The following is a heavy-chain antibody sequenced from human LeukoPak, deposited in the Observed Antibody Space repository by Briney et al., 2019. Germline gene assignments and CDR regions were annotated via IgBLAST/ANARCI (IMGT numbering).Heavy chain of an antibody. Sequence: PGGSLRLSCAASGLTFSSYAMSWVRQAPGKGLEWVSAISGSGGSTYYADSVKGRFTISRDNSKNTLYLQMNSLRAEDTAVYYCAKDNMITFGGVILSWGQGTLVTVSS. CDR2: ISGSGGST. CDR3: AKDNMITFGGVILS. D-gene: IGHD3-16*02. V-gene: IGHV3-23*01. CDR1: GLTFSSYA. J-gene: IGHJ4*02.